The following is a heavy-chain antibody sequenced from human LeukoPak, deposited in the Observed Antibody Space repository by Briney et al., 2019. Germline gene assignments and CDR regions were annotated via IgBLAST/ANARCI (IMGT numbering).Heavy chain of an antibody. V-gene: IGHV1-8*01. J-gene: IGHJ5*02. CDR1: GYTFTSYD. CDR3: ARTNYYGSGSYYVWFDP. CDR2: MNPNSGNT. Sequence: ASVKVSCKASGYTFTSYDINWVRQATGQGLEWMGWMNPNSGNTGYAQKFQGRVTMSRNTSISTAYMELSSLRSEDTAVYYCARTNYYGSGSYYVWFDPWGQGTLVTVSS. D-gene: IGHD3-10*01.